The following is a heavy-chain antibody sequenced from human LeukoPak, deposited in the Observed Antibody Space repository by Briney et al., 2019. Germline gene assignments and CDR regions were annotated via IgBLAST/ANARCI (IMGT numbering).Heavy chain of an antibody. CDR3: ARGDSSGWYGIDY. J-gene: IGHJ4*02. CDR2: TYYRSKWYN. V-gene: IGHV6-1*01. Sequence: SQTLSLTWAISGDSVSSNSATWNWIRQSPSRGLEWLGRTYYRSKWYNDYAVSVKSRITINPDTSKNQFSLQLNSVTPEDTAVYYCARGDSSGWYGIDYWGQGTLVTVSS. CDR1: GDSVSSNSAT. D-gene: IGHD6-19*01.